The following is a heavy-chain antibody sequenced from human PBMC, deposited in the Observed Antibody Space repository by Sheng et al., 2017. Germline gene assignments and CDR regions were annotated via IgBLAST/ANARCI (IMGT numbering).Heavy chain of an antibody. J-gene: IGHJ4*02. Sequence: EVQLVESGGGLVQPGGSLRLSCVASGFTFSTYAMSWVRQAPGKGLEWVSTISGRSGRTYYADSVKGRFTISRDNSKNTLHLQLNSLRAEDTAVYYCAARGFCHSSGCYHSFDYWGQGTLVTVSS. CDR2: ISGRSGRT. D-gene: IGHD6-19*01. V-gene: IGHV3-23*04. CDR1: GFTFSTYA. CDR3: AARGFCHSSGCYHSFDY.